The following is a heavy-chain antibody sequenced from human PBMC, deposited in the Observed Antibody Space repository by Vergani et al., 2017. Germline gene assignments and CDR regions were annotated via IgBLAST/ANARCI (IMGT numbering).Heavy chain of an antibody. J-gene: IGHJ6*02. Sequence: VQSGDEVKKPGASVKVSCKTSGYTFTGYYMHWVRQAPGQGLEWMGWINPNSGGTNYAQKFQGRVTMTRDTSISTAYMELSRLRSDDTAVYYCARGVPAAISFQGYYYGMDVWGQGTTVTVSS. CDR2: INPNSGGT. D-gene: IGHD2-2*01. V-gene: IGHV1-2*02. CDR3: ARGVPAAISFQGYYYGMDV. CDR1: GYTFTGYY.